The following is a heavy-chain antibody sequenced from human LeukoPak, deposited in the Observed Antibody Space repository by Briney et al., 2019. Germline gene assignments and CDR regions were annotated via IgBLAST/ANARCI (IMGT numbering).Heavy chain of an antibody. J-gene: IGHJ4*02. V-gene: IGHV3-9*01. CDR2: ISWNSGSI. D-gene: IGHD1-26*01. CDR1: GFTFDDYA. CDR3: ATWDYFDY. Sequence: QAGGSLRLSCAASGFTFDDYAMHWVRQAPGKGLEWVSGISWNSGSIGYADSVKGRFTISRDNAKNSLYLQMNSLRPEDTALYYCATWDYFDYWGQGTLVTVSS.